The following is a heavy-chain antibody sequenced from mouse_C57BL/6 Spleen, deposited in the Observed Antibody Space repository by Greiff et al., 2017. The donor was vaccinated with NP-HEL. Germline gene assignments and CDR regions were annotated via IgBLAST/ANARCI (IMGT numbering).Heavy chain of an antibody. CDR1: GYTFTDYY. CDR3: ARFYDGYSYAMDY. J-gene: IGHJ4*01. V-gene: IGHV1-26*01. D-gene: IGHD2-3*01. Sequence: EVQLQQSGPELVKPGASVKISCKASGYTFTDYYMNWVKQSHGKSLEWIGDINPNNGGTSYNQKFKGKATLTVDKSSSTAYMELRSLTSEDSAVYYCARFYDGYSYAMDYWGQGTSVTVSS. CDR2: INPNNGGT.